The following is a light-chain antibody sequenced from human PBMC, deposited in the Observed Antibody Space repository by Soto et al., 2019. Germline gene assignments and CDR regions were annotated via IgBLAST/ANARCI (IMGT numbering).Light chain of an antibody. V-gene: IGLV1-44*01. Sequence: QSVLTQPPSASGTPGQRVTISCSGSSSNLGSETVTWYQQLPGTAPKVLIYSNSQRPSGVPDRFSGSKSGTSASLAISGLQSEYEADYYCAAWEGSLNDYVVGTGTKLTVL. CDR1: SSNLGSET. CDR3: AAWEGSLNDYV. J-gene: IGLJ1*01. CDR2: SNS.